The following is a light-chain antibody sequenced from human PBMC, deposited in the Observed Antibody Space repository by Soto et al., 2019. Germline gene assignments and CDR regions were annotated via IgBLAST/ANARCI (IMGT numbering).Light chain of an antibody. CDR1: GSDVGGYNY. Sequence: QSALTQPASVSGSPGQSITISCTGTGSDVGGYNYVSWYQQHPGKAPKFMIYDVSNRPSGVSNRFSGSKSGNTASLTISGLQAEDEADYYCNSYTTSNTRQIVFGTGTKVTVL. CDR3: NSYTTSNTRQIV. CDR2: DVS. J-gene: IGLJ1*01. V-gene: IGLV2-14*01.